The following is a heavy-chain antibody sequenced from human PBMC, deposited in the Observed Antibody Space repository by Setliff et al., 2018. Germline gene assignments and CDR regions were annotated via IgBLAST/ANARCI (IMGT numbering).Heavy chain of an antibody. CDR2: ISSTITST. CDR1: GFTFSSSA. D-gene: IGHD3-9*01. J-gene: IGHJ6*03. CDR3: AKHGAYNDFLTGYNFSYYMDV. V-gene: IGHV3-23*01. Sequence: GGSLRLSCAASGFTFSSSAMAWVRQAPGKGLEWVSAISSTITSTYYADSVKGRFTISRDNSKNTLYLQMNSLRAEDTAVYYCAKHGAYNDFLTGYNFSYYMDVWGPGTTVTVSS.